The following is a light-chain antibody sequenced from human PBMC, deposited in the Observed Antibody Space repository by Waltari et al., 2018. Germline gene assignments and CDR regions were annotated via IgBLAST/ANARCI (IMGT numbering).Light chain of an antibody. CDR2: DAS. J-gene: IGKJ2*01. CDR3: QQYNSYSPYT. Sequence: DIQMTQSPSTLSASVGDRVTITFRANQSISSWLAWYQQKPGKAPKLLIYDASSLESEVPSRFSGSGSGTEFTLNISSLQPDDFATYYCQQYNSYSPYTFGQGTKVEIK. CDR1: QSISSW. V-gene: IGKV1-5*01.